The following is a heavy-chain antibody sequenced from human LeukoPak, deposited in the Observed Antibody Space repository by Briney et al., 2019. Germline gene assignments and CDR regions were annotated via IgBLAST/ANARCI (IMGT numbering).Heavy chain of an antibody. J-gene: IGHJ4*02. CDR2: LSGSGGST. Sequence: GGTLRLSCAATGFTFSNYGMSWVRQAPGKGLEWVSGLSGSGGSTYYADSVRGRFTISRDNSKNTLYLQMNSLRAEDTAAYYCAKMGDDIVVVPAAFFDYWGQGTLVTVSS. V-gene: IGHV3-23*01. CDR3: AKMGDDIVVVPAAFFDY. D-gene: IGHD2-2*01. CDR1: GFTFSNYG.